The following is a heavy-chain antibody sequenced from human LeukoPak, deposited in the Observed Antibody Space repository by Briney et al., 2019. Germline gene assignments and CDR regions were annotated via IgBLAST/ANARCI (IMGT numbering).Heavy chain of an antibody. CDR2: IYTDGSKT. CDR3: TRGGVVGGFDY. CDR1: GFTFSTYW. Sequence: PGGSLRLPCAASGFTFSTYWMAWVRQAPGKGLVWVSLIYTDGSKTGNADSVKGRFTISRDNAKNTLYLQMNSLRAEDTAVYYCTRGGVVGGFDYWGQGTLVTVSS. V-gene: IGHV3-74*01. D-gene: IGHD2-2*01. J-gene: IGHJ4*02.